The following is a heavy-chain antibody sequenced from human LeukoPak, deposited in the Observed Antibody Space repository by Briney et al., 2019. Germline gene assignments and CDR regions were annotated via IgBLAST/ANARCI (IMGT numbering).Heavy chain of an antibody. V-gene: IGHV3-23*01. CDR2: ISGSGGST. CDR3: AKDPYNSILYRLGD. D-gene: IGHD3-16*01. Sequence: GGSLRLSCAASGFTLSSYAMSWVRQAPGKGLEWVSGISGSGGSTYYADSVRGRFTISRDNSKNTLYLQVNSLRAEDTAIYHCAKDPYNSILYRLGDWGQGTLVTVSS. CDR1: GFTLSSYA. J-gene: IGHJ4*02.